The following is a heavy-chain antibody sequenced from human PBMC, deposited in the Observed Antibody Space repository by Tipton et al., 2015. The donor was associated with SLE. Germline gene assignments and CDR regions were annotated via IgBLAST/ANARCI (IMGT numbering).Heavy chain of an antibody. V-gene: IGHV3-9*01. D-gene: IGHD3-3*01. J-gene: IGHJ4*02. CDR3: AKDSFGVVNNYFDY. Sequence: SLRLSCAASGFTFTTYAMHWVRQTPGKGLEWVSGISWNSGGVGYADSVKGRFTISRDNAKNSLYLQMNSLRAEDTALYYCAKDSFGVVNNYFDYWGQGTLVTVSS. CDR2: ISWNSGGV. CDR1: GFTFTTYA.